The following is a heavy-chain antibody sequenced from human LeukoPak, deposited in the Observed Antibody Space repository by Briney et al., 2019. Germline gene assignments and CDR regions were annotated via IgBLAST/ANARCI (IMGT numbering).Heavy chain of an antibody. D-gene: IGHD3-3*01. V-gene: IGHV3-30*04. CDR1: GFTFSSYA. CDR3: ARDSLPRVVIGGFDY. Sequence: PGGSLRLSCAASGFTFSSYAMHWVRQAPGKGLEWVAVISYDGGNKYYADSVKGRFTISRDNSKNTLYLQMNSLRAEDTAVYYCARDSLPRVVIGGFDYWGQGTLVTVSS. CDR2: ISYDGGNK. J-gene: IGHJ4*02.